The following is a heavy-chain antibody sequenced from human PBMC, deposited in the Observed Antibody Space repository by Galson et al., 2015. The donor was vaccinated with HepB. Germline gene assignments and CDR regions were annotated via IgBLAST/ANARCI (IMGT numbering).Heavy chain of an antibody. CDR2: ISSSSSYT. CDR3: ARVDDYVWGSYRGPGAFDI. Sequence: SLRLSCAASGFTFSDYYMSWIRQAPGKELEWVSYISSSSSYTNYADSVKGRFTISRDNAKNSLYLQMNSLRAEDTAVYYCARVDDYVWGSYRGPGAFDIWGQGTMVTVSS. J-gene: IGHJ3*02. V-gene: IGHV3-11*05. CDR1: GFTFSDYY. D-gene: IGHD3-16*02.